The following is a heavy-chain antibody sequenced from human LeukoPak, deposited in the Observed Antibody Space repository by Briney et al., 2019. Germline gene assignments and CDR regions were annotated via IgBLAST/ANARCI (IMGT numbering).Heavy chain of an antibody. J-gene: IGHJ4*02. CDR1: GFTFSSYA. Sequence: PGGSLRLSCAASGFTFSSYAMHWVRQAPGKGLEYVSAISSNGGSTYYANSVKGRFTISRDNSKNTLYLQMGSLRAEDMAVYYCAKDASGCTNGVCYPDYWGQGTLVTVSS. CDR3: AKDASGCTNGVCYPDY. CDR2: ISSNGGST. V-gene: IGHV3-64*01. D-gene: IGHD2-8*01.